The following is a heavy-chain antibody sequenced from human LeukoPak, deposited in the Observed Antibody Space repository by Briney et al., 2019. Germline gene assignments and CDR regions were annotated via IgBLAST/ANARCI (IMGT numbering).Heavy chain of an antibody. D-gene: IGHD6-13*01. J-gene: IGHJ6*03. CDR1: GGSISNKY. Sequence: SETLSLTCTVSGGSISNKYWSWIRQPPGRGLEWIGYIYYSGSTNYNPSLKSRVTISVDTSKNQFSLKLSSVTAADTAVYYCARESASSSWYEDYYYYMDVWGKGTTVTVSS. CDR3: ARESASSSWYEDYYYYMDV. V-gene: IGHV4-59*01. CDR2: IYYSGST.